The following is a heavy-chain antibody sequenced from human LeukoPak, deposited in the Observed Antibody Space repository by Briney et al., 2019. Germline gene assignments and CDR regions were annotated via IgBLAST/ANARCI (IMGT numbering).Heavy chain of an antibody. Sequence: GGSLRLSCAVSGFTFSSYAMSWVRQAPGKGLEWVSVISGSGGSTYYADSVKGRFTISRDNSKNTLYLQMNSLRAEDTAVYYCANHYGGNPKYYFDYWCQGTLVAVSS. CDR3: ANHYGGNPKYYFDY. D-gene: IGHD4-23*01. V-gene: IGHV3-23*01. J-gene: IGHJ4*02. CDR1: GFTFSSYA. CDR2: ISGSGGST.